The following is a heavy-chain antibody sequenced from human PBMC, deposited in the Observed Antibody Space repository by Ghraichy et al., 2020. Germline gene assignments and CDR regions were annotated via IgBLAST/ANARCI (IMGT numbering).Heavy chain of an antibody. J-gene: IGHJ2*01. CDR3: ARAAPYSAGATKLGWYFDL. CDR2: IYTSGST. D-gene: IGHD1-26*01. CDR1: GGSISSYY. Sequence: SETLSLTCTVSGGSISSYYWSWIRQPAGKGLEWIGRIYTSGSTNYNPSLKSRVTMSVDTSKNQFSLKLSSVTAADTAVYYCARAAPYSAGATKLGWYFDLWGRGTLVTVSS. V-gene: IGHV4-4*07.